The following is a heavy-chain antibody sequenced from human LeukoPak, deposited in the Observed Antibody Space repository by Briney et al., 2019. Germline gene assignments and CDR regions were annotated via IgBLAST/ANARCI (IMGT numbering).Heavy chain of an antibody. Sequence: SETLSLTCTVSGGSISSGSYYWSWIRQPAGKGLEWIGRIYTRGSTNYNPSLKSRVTISVDTSKNQFSLKLSSVTAADTAVYYCARGRGLGRPDSRLDYWGQGTLVTVSS. CDR1: GGSISSGSYY. CDR2: IYTRGST. J-gene: IGHJ4*02. D-gene: IGHD7-27*01. CDR3: ARGRGLGRPDSRLDY. V-gene: IGHV4-61*02.